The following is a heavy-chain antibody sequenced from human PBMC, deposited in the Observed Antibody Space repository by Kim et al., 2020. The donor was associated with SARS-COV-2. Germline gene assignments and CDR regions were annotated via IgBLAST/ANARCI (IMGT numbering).Heavy chain of an antibody. CDR3: ANPGYYDILTGYSY. J-gene: IGHJ4*02. CDR2: ISGSGGST. D-gene: IGHD3-9*01. Sequence: GGSLRLSCAASGFTFSSYAMSWVRQAPGKGLEWVSAISGSGGSTYYADSVKGRFTISRDNSKNTLYLQMNSLRAEDTAVYYCANPGYYDILTGYSYWGQGTLVTVSS. V-gene: IGHV3-23*01. CDR1: GFTFSSYA.